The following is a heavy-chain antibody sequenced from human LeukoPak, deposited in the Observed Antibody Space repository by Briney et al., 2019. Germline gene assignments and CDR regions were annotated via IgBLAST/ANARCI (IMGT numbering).Heavy chain of an antibody. CDR3: ARKTYKSIGYFDY. V-gene: IGHV4-4*02. CDR1: GGSISSSYW. J-gene: IGHJ4*02. D-gene: IGHD1-14*01. CDR2: IYHSGST. Sequence: PSGTLSLTCAVSGGSISSSYWWSWVRQPPGKGLEWIGEIYHSGSTKYNPSLESRVTISVDKSKNKSSLKLSSVTAADTAVYYYARKTYKSIGYFDYWGQGTLVTVSS.